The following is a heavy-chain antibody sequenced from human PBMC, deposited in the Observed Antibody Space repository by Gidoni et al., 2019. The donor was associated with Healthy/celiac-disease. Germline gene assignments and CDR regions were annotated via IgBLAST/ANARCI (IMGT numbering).Heavy chain of an antibody. CDR1: GFTFSSYS. CDR2: ISSSSSYI. J-gene: IGHJ5*02. CDR3: SRVHDYGEGGFDP. D-gene: IGHD4-17*01. Sequence: EVQLVESGGGLVKPGGSLRLSCAASGFTFSSYSMNWVRQAPGKGLEWVSSISSSSSYIYYADSVKCRFTISRDNAKNSLYLQMNSLRAEDTAVYYCSRVHDYGEGGFDPWGQGTLVTVSS. V-gene: IGHV3-21*01.